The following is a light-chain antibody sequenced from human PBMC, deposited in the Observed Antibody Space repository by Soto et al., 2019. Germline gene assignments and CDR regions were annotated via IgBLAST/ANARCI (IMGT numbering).Light chain of an antibody. CDR1: QSVSSN. J-gene: IGKJ5*01. CDR2: DAS. V-gene: IGKV3-11*01. Sequence: EIVLTQSPATLSLSPGERATLSCRASQSVSSNLAWYQQKPGQAPRLLIYDASNRATGIPARFSGSGSGTDFTLTISILEPEDFAVYYCHRVDTFGQGTRLEIK. CDR3: HRVDT.